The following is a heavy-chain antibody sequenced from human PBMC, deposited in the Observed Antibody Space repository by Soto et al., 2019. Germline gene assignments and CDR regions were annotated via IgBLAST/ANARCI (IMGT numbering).Heavy chain of an antibody. D-gene: IGHD3-10*01. Sequence: ASRLTFIDSARHWVRQASGKGLEWVGRIRSKANSYATAYAASVKGRFTISRDDSKNTAYLEMNSLRAEDTAVYYCAREFEDLTSDFDYWGQGTLVTCSS. J-gene: IGHJ4*02. V-gene: IGHV3-73*01. CDR1: RLTFIDSA. CDR3: AREFEDLTSDFDY. CDR2: IRSKANSYAT.